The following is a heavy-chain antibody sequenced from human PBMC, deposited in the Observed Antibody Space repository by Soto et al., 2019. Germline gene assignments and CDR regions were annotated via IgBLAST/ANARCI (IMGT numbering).Heavy chain of an antibody. Sequence: VRLLESGGGLVQPGGSLRLSCATSGFTFVDYGLSWVRQAPGGGLEWVSGITGSGASTYYADSVKGRFTISRDNSKNTVYLQLTSLRADDTAIYYCAKPGRGQLLDTDYWGQGALVTVSS. V-gene: IGHV3-23*01. CDR2: ITGSGAST. CDR1: GFTFVDYG. J-gene: IGHJ4*02. CDR3: AKPGRGQLLDTDY. D-gene: IGHD1-1*01.